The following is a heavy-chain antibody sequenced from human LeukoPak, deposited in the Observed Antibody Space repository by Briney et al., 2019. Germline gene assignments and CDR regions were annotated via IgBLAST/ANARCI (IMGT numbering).Heavy chain of an antibody. Sequence: ASVKVSCKASGYTFTGYYIHWVRQAPGQGLEWMGHINPNNGSTNYAQKFQGRVTMTRDTSINTAYMELNSLRSDDTAIYYCARDHLAAAGSGGWGQGTLVTVSS. CDR3: ARDHLAAAGSGG. J-gene: IGHJ4*02. D-gene: IGHD6-13*01. CDR1: GYTFTGYY. V-gene: IGHV1-2*06. CDR2: INPNNGST.